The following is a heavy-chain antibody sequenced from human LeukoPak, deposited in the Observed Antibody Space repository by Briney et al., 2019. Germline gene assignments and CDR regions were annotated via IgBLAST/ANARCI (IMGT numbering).Heavy chain of an antibody. CDR3: ARCGYYDSSGYYYPHYYYYYYMDV. V-gene: IGHV4-59*01. J-gene: IGHJ6*03. CDR1: GGSISSYH. D-gene: IGHD3-22*01. Sequence: SETLSLTCTVSGGSISSYHWNWIRQPPGKGLEWIGYIYYSGSTNYNPSLKSRLTISVDTSKNQFSLKLSSVTAADTAVYYCARCGYYDSSGYYYPHYYYYYYMDVWGKGTTVTVSS. CDR2: IYYSGST.